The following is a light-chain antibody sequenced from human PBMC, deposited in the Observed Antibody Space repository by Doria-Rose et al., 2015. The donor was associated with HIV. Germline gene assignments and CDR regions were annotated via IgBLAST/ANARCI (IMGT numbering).Light chain of an antibody. CDR1: QSLLYTSKNY. V-gene: IGKV4-1*01. CDR2: WAS. Sequence: DIRLTQSPESLGMSLGERATLNCKSNQSLLYTSKNYLAWYQQKPGQPPKLLIYWASTRQSGVPARFGGSESGTDFTLTISSLEAEDVAVYYCQQYYDTPSFGPGTTVDIK. J-gene: IGKJ3*01. CDR3: QQYYDTPS.